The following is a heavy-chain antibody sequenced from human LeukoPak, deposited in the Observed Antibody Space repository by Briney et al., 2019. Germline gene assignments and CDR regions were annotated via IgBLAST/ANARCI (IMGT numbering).Heavy chain of an antibody. V-gene: IGHV4-39*07. Sequence: PSETLSLTCTVSGGSISSSSYYWGWIRQPPGKGLEWIGEINHSGSTNYNPSLKSRVTISVDTSKNQFSLQLNSVTPEDTAVYYCARDQSRALGGIDYWGQGTLVTVSS. D-gene: IGHD4-23*01. CDR1: GGSISSSSYY. CDR3: ARDQSRALGGIDY. CDR2: INHSGST. J-gene: IGHJ4*02.